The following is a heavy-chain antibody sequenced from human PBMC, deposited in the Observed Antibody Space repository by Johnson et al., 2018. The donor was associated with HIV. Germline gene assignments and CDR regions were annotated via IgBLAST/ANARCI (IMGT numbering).Heavy chain of an antibody. V-gene: IGHV3-74*02. CDR2: INSDGSST. CDR1: GFTFSSYA. CDR3: AVVQWLPDDVFNI. D-gene: IGHD3-22*01. Sequence: VQLVESGGGVAQPGRSLRLSCAASGFTFSSYAMHWVRQAPGKGLVWVSRINSDGSSTSYADSVKGRFTISRDNAKNTLYLQMDSLGAEDSAVYYCAVVQWLPDDVFNIWGQGTMVTVSS. J-gene: IGHJ3*02.